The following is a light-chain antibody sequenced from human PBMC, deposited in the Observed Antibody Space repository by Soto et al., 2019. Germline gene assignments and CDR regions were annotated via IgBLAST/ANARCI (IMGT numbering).Light chain of an antibody. Sequence: DTQMTQSPSSLSASVGDRVTITCQASQDISNELNWYQQKPGQAPKLLIYDASDLQTGVPSRFSGSGSGTDFTFTISSLQPEDVATYSYQQYDNLPFTFGPGTKVEI. J-gene: IGKJ3*01. CDR2: DAS. V-gene: IGKV1-33*01. CDR3: QQYDNLPFT. CDR1: QDISNE.